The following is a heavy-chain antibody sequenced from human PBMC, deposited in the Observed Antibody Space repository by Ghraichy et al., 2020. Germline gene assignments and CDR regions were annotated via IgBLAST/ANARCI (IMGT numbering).Heavy chain of an antibody. Sequence: SVKVSCKASGAPFSSSTTSWVRESPGQGLEWMGRIIPILGIANYAQKFQGRVTITADKSTSTAYMELSSLRSEDTAVYYCARYSGRYSPFDYWGQGTLVKVSS. CDR3: ARYSGRYSPFDY. V-gene: IGHV1-69*02. CDR2: IIPILGIA. D-gene: IGHD3-10*01. J-gene: IGHJ4*02. CDR1: GAPFSSST.